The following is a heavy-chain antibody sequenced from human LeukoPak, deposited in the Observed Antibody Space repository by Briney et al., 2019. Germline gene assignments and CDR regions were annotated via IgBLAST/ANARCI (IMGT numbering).Heavy chain of an antibody. CDR1: RGSISSYY. J-gene: IGHJ4*02. CDR2: IYTSGSS. V-gene: IGHV4-4*07. CDR3: ARDGSYSHFDF. Sequence: SETLSLTFTVSRGSISSYYWSWIRQPAGKGLEWIGRIYTSGSSNYNPSLKSRVTMSVDTSKNQFSLKLSSVTAADTAVYYCARDGSYSHFDFWGQGTLVTVSS. D-gene: IGHD1-26*01.